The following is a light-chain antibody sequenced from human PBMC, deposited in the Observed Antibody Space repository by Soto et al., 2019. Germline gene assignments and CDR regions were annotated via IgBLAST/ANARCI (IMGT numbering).Light chain of an antibody. J-gene: IGKJ5*01. CDR3: QQLNSYPFT. CDR1: QGITSY. V-gene: IGKV1-9*01. CDR2: GAS. Sequence: IHLTQSPSSLSASVVDIVSITFRASQGITSYLAWYHQKPGKAPNLLIYGASTLQSGVPSRFSGSGSGTEFTLTISSLQPEDFATYFCQQLNSYPFTFGQGTRLEI.